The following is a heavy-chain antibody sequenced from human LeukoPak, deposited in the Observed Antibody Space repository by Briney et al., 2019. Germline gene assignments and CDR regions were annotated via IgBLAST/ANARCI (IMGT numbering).Heavy chain of an antibody. J-gene: IGHJ3*02. CDR2: INAGNGNT. V-gene: IGHV1-3*01. D-gene: IGHD2-2*01. Sequence: ASVKVSCKASGYTFTSHAMHWVRQAPGQRLEWMGWINAGNGNTKYSQKFQGRVTITRDTSASTAYMELSSLRSEDTAVYYCARFQDIVVVPAAMDAFDIWGQGTMVTVSS. CDR1: GYTFTSHA. CDR3: ARFQDIVVVPAAMDAFDI.